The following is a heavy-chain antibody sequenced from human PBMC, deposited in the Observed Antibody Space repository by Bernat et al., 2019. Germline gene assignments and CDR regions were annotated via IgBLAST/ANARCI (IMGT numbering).Heavy chain of an antibody. V-gene: IGHV1-2*02. D-gene: IGHD5-24*01. CDR2: INPNSGGT. J-gene: IGHJ5*02. Sequence: QVQLVQSGAEVKKPGASVKVSCKASGYTFTGYYMHWVRQAPGQGLEWMGWINPNSGGTNYEQKFQGRVTMTRDTSISTAYMELSRLRSDDTAVYYCARESEMATTVGWFDPWGQGTLVTVSS. CDR3: ARESEMATTVGWFDP. CDR1: GYTFTGYY.